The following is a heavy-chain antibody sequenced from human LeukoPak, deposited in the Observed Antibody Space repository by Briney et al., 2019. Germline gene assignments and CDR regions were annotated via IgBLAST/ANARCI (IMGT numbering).Heavy chain of an antibody. D-gene: IGHD1-26*01. J-gene: IGHJ4*02. CDR1: GGSISSSNW. CDR3: ARDPLYSGSPLGEFDY. CDR2: IYHSGST. V-gene: IGHV4-4*02. Sequence: GTLSLTCAVSGGSISSSNWWSWVRQPPGKGLEWIGEIYHSGSTYYNPSLKSRVTISVDTSKNQFSLKLSSVTAADTAVYYCARDPLYSGSPLGEFDYWGQGTLVTVSS.